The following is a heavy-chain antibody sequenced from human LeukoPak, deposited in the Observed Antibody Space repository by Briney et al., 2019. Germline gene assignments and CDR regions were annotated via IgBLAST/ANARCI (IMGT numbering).Heavy chain of an antibody. J-gene: IGHJ4*02. V-gene: IGHV4-39*07. CDR2: IYDSRTI. Sequence: SETLSLTCTVSGGSISSGSHHWGWFRQSPGKGLEWIGSIYDSRTIYYNPSLKSRVTISVDRSKNQFSLKLSSVTAADTAVYYCAREVGYYDSSGYFGYFDYWGQGTLVTVSS. D-gene: IGHD3-22*01. CDR3: AREVGYYDSSGYFGYFDY. CDR1: GGSISSGSHH.